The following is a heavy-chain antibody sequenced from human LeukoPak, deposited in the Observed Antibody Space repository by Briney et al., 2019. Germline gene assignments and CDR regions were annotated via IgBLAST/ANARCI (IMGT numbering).Heavy chain of an antibody. CDR3: ARDLSGLRGEFDY. CDR2: IYYSGST. J-gene: IGHJ4*02. Sequence: PSETLSLTCTVSGGSISSSSYYWGWIRQPPGKGLEWIGSIYYSGSTYYNPSLKSRVTISVDTSRNQFSLKLSSVTAADTAVYYCARDLSGLRGEFDYWGQGTLVTVSS. D-gene: IGHD1-26*01. V-gene: IGHV4-39*07. CDR1: GGSISSSSYY.